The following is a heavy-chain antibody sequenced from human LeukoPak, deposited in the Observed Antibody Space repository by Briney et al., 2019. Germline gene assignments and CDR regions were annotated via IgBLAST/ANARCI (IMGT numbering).Heavy chain of an antibody. D-gene: IGHD3-22*01. CDR2: INPNSGGT. Sequence: APLKVSCKASGYTFIGYYIHWVRQAPGQGLEWMGRINPNSGGTNYAQRFQGRVTMTRDTSISTAYMELSRLRSDDTAVYYCARGLDTYYFDSSGYYHGDYWGQGTLVTVSS. V-gene: IGHV1-2*06. J-gene: IGHJ4*02. CDR1: GYTFIGYY. CDR3: ARGLDTYYFDSSGYYHGDY.